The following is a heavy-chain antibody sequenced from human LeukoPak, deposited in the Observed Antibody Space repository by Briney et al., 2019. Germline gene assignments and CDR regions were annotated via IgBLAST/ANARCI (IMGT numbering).Heavy chain of an antibody. Sequence: GGSLRPSCAASGFTFSSYAMSWVRQAPGKGLEWVSVISGRGGTTYYADSVKGRFTISRDNSKNTLYLQMNSLRAEDTAVYYCAKNRGGGLHYYMDVWGKGTTVTVSS. CDR3: AKNRGGGLHYYMDV. V-gene: IGHV3-23*01. CDR2: ISGRGGTT. CDR1: GFTFSSYA. D-gene: IGHD4-23*01. J-gene: IGHJ6*03.